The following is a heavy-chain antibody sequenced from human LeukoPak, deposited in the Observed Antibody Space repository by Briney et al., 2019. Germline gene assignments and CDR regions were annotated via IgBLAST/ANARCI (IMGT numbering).Heavy chain of an antibody. Sequence: HRASVKVSCKASGYTFTSYDFNWVRQATGQRPEWMGWMSPNSGDTGYAQKFQDRVTMTRNTSISTAYMELSSLRSDDTAVYYCARGPPNWGYDYWGPGTLVTVS. D-gene: IGHD7-27*01. CDR2: MSPNSGDT. V-gene: IGHV1-8*01. CDR3: ARGPPNWGYDY. J-gene: IGHJ4*02. CDR1: GYTFTSYD.